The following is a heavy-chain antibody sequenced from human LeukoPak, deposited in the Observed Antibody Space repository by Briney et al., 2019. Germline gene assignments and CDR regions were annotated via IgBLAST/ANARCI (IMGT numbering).Heavy chain of an antibody. J-gene: IGHJ4*02. CDR3: ARGTERHDYGGNLPLDY. Sequence: ASVTVSCKASGGTFSSYAISWVRQAPGQGLEWMGGIIPIFGTANYAQKFQGRVTITADESTSTAYMELSSLRSEDTAVYYCARGTERHDYGGNLPLDYWGQGTLVTVSS. V-gene: IGHV1-69*13. CDR1: GGTFSSYA. D-gene: IGHD4-23*01. CDR2: IIPIFGTA.